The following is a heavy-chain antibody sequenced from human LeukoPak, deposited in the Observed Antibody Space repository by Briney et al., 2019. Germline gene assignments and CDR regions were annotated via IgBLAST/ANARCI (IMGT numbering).Heavy chain of an antibody. Sequence: SETLSLTCTVSGGSVSSGSYYWSWIRQPPGKGLEWIGYIYYSGSTNYNPSLKSRVTISVDTSKNQFSLKLSSVTAADTAVYYCARDLWGYFDYWGQGTLGTVSS. CDR3: ARDLWGYFDY. J-gene: IGHJ4*02. CDR2: IYYSGST. D-gene: IGHD3-16*01. CDR1: GGSVSSGSYY. V-gene: IGHV4-61*01.